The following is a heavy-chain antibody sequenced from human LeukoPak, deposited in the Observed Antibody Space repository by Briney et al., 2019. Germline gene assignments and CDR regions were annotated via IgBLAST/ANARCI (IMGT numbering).Heavy chain of an antibody. J-gene: IGHJ4*02. CDR1: GFTFSSYA. CDR3: ARSHCSSTSCSRKDFDY. Sequence: GGSLRLSCAASGFTFSSYAMSWVRQAPGKGLEWVSSISSSSSYIYYADSVKGRFTISRDNAKNSLYLQMNSLRAEDTAVYYCARSHCSSTSCSRKDFDYWGQGTLVTVSS. CDR2: ISSSSSYI. V-gene: IGHV3-21*01. D-gene: IGHD2-2*01.